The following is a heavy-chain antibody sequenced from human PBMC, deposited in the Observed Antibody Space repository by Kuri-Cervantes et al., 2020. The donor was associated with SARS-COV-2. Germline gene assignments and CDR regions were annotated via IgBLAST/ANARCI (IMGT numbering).Heavy chain of an antibody. Sequence: ASVKVSCKASGYTFTSYGISWVRQAPGQGLEWMGWINPNSGGTNYAQKFQGRVTMTRDISTSTVYMELSSLTSEDTAIYYCYCAPKEGFDSWGQGTLVTVSS. D-gene: IGHD2-21*01. CDR2: INPNSGGT. V-gene: IGHV1-18*01. CDR3: YCAPKEGFDS. CDR1: GYTFTSYG. J-gene: IGHJ4*02.